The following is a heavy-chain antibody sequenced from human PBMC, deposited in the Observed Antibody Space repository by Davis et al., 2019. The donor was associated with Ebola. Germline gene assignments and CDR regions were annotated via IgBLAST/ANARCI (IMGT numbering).Heavy chain of an antibody. CDR1: GGSISSADYY. CDR3: ARGRLLWFGELLYYYYGMDV. Sequence: SETLSLTCTVFGGSISSADYYWSWIRQPPGKGLEWIGYIYHSGSTYYNPSLQSRLTISVDTSKNQFSLKLSSVTAADTAVYYCARGRLLWFGELLYYYYGMDVWGKGTTVTVSS. D-gene: IGHD3-10*01. CDR2: IYHSGST. J-gene: IGHJ6*04. V-gene: IGHV4-30-4*01.